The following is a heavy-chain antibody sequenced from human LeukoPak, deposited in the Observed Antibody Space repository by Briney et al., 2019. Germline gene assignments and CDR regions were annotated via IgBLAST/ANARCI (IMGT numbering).Heavy chain of an antibody. V-gene: IGHV3-30*02. Sequence: GGSLRLSCAASGFTFNTYGMHWVRQAPGKGLEWVAFIRYDGSDKYYADSVKGRFTISRDNSRNTMYLQMNSLRSEDTVVFYCAKHQSNYDFWSGYSLWGQGTLVTVSS. D-gene: IGHD3-3*01. J-gene: IGHJ1*01. CDR3: AKHQSNYDFWSGYSL. CDR1: GFTFNTYG. CDR2: IRYDGSDK.